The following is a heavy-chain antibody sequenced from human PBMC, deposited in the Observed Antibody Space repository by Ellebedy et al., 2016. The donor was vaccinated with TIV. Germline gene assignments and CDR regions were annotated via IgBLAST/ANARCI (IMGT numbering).Heavy chain of an antibody. CDR3: AKVGRRYYESSGDP. J-gene: IGHJ5*02. V-gene: IGHV3-23*01. CDR2: ISAGGGAT. CDR1: GFTFSNYV. D-gene: IGHD3-22*01. Sequence: PGGSLRLSCAASGFTFSNYVMSWVRQAPGKGLEWVSTISAGGGATYDADSVKGRFNISRDNSENTLYLQMNSLRAEDTAVYYCAKVGRRYYESSGDPWGQGSLVTVSS.